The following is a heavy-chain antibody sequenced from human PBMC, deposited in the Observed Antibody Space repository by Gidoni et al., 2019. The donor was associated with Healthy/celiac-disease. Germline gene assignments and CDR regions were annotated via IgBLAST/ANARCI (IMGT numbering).Heavy chain of an antibody. J-gene: IGHJ4*02. D-gene: IGHD3-10*01. CDR3: AKDGAWFGELLAFDY. V-gene: IGHV3-23*01. CDR1: GFTFISDA. Sequence: EVQLLESGGGLVQPGGSLTLSFAASGFTFISDAMSWVRQAPGKGLEWVSAISGRGGSTYYADSVKGRFTISRDNSKNTLYLQMNSLRAEDTAVYYCAKDGAWFGELLAFDYWGQGTLVTVSS. CDR2: ISGRGGST.